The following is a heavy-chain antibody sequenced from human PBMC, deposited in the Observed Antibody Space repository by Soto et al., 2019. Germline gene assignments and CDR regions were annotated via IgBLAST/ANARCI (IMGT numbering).Heavy chain of an antibody. Sequence: QITLKESGPTLVKPTQTLTLTCTFSGLSLSTIGEGVGWIRQPPGKALEWLALVYWDDDKRYSPSLKSRLTLTKDTSVNQVVLTRTSMGPVDTATYYCVQTRCGGDCLQSYSSHSYYGLDVWGQGTTVTVSS. V-gene: IGHV2-5*02. D-gene: IGHD2-21*02. CDR1: GLSLSTIGEG. J-gene: IGHJ6*02. CDR2: VYWDDDK. CDR3: VQTRCGGDCLQSYSSHSYYGLDV.